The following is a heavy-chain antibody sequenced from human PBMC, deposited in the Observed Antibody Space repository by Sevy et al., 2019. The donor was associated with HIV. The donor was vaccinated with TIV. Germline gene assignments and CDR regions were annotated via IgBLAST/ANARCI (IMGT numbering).Heavy chain of an antibody. D-gene: IGHD2-2*01. Sequence: GGSLRLSCAASGFTFSSYSMNWVRQAPGKGLEWVSSISSSSSYIYYADSVKGRFTISRDNAKNSLYLQMNSLRAEDTAVYYCAREAEYCSSTSCFYYYYYYGMDVWGQGTTVTVSS. J-gene: IGHJ6*02. CDR3: AREAEYCSSTSCFYYYYYYGMDV. V-gene: IGHV3-21*01. CDR2: ISSSSSYI. CDR1: GFTFSSYS.